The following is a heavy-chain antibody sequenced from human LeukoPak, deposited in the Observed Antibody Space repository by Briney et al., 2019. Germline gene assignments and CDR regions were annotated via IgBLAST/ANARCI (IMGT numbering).Heavy chain of an antibody. V-gene: IGHV4-59*01. CDR2: IYYSGST. CDR3: ARPYEGYCSSTSCGAFDI. J-gene: IGHJ3*02. CDR1: GGSISSYY. Sequence: SETLSLTCTVSGGSISSYYWSWIRQPPGKGLEWIGYIYYSGSTNYNPSLKSRVTISVDTSKNQFSLKLSSVTAADTAVYYCARPYEGYCSSTSCGAFDIWGQGTKVTVSS. D-gene: IGHD2-2*01.